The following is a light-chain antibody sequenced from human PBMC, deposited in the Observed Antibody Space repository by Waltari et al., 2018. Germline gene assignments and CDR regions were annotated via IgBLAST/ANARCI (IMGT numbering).Light chain of an antibody. V-gene: IGLV2-23*01. CDR2: EGS. CDR3: CSYAGSSTPYV. Sequence: QSALTQPASVSGSPGQSITISCTGTSSYVGSYNLVPWYQQHPGKAPKLMIYEGSKRPSGVSNRFSGSKSGNTASLTISGLQAEDEADYYCCSYAGSSTPYVFGTGTKVTVL. J-gene: IGLJ1*01. CDR1: SSYVGSYNL.